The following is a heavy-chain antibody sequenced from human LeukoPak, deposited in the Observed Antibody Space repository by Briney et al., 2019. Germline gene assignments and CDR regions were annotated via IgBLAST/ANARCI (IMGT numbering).Heavy chain of an antibody. J-gene: IGHJ2*01. Sequence: GGSLRLSCAVFGFTFSSYVMNWVRQAPGKGLEWVSGSSGSGVTTYYADSVKGRFTISRDNSKDTLYLQMNSLRAEDTAVYYCARGEGSGTYYKRYFDLWGRGTLVTVSS. D-gene: IGHD3-10*01. V-gene: IGHV3-23*01. CDR2: SSGSGVTT. CDR1: GFTFSSYV. CDR3: ARGEGSGTYYKRYFDL.